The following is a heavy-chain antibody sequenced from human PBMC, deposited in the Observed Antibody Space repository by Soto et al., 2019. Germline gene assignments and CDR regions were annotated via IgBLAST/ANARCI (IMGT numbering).Heavy chain of an antibody. J-gene: IGHJ5*02. CDR2: IDPSDSYT. CDR3: AGSTLALITHPFSWLDP. CDR1: GYSFTSSW. Sequence: GESLKISCKGSGYSFTSSWINWVRQMPGRGLEWMGRIDPSDSYTNYSPSFQGHITISADKSISTAYLLWSSLKASDAAMYYCAGSTLALITHPFSWLDPWGQGTLVTVSS. V-gene: IGHV5-10-1*01.